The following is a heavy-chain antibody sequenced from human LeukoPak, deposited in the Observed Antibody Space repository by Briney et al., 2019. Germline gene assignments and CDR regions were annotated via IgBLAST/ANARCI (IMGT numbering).Heavy chain of an antibody. V-gene: IGHV1-46*01. CDR2: INPSGGST. Sequence: GASVKVSCKASGYTFTSYYMHWVRQAPGQGLERMGIINPSGGSTGYAQRFQGRVTMTGDTSTSTVYMDLSGLRSEDTAVYYCARGYDSSGYPLLDYWGQGTLVTVSS. CDR3: ARGYDSSGYPLLDY. D-gene: IGHD3-22*01. J-gene: IGHJ4*02. CDR1: GYTFTSYY.